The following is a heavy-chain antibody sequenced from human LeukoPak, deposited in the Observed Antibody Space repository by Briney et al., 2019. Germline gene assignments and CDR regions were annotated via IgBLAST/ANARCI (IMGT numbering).Heavy chain of an antibody. CDR3: ARRDDSSGYTSYVFDY. D-gene: IGHD3-22*01. V-gene: IGHV1-18*01. CDR1: GYTFTSYG. Sequence: ASVKVSCKASGYTFTSYGLSWVRQAPGQGLEWMGWISAYNGNTNYAQKLQGRVTMTTDTSTSTAYMELRSLRSDDTAVYYCARRDDSSGYTSYVFDYWGQGTLVTVSS. CDR2: ISAYNGNT. J-gene: IGHJ4*02.